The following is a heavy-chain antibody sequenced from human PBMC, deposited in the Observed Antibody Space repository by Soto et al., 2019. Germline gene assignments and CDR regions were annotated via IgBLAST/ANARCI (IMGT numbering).Heavy chain of an antibody. J-gene: IGHJ3*02. CDR1: GASISGNY. V-gene: IGHV4-59*01. D-gene: IGHD3-16*02. CDR3: ARGPPRYVWGSYRYPFDAFDI. CDR2: IYYSGAT. Sequence: SETLSLTCNVSGASISGNYWSWIRQPPGKGLEWIGYIYYSGATNYNPSLESRVTISVDTPKSQFSLKLTSVTPADTAVYYCARGPPRYVWGSYRYPFDAFDIWGQGTPVTVSS.